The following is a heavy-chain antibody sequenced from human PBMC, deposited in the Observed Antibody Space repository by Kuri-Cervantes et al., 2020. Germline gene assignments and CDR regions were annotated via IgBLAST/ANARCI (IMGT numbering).Heavy chain of an antibody. CDR2: INPNSGGT. D-gene: IGHD6-6*01. CDR3: ARKGSIAVNWFDP. CDR1: GYTFTGYY. J-gene: IGHJ5*02. V-gene: IGHV1-2*02. Sequence: ASVKVSCKASGYTFTGYYMHWVRQAPGQGLEWMGWINPNSGGTNYAQKFQGRVTMTRDTSISTAYMELSRLRSDDTAVYYCARKGSIAVNWFDPWGQGTLVTVSS.